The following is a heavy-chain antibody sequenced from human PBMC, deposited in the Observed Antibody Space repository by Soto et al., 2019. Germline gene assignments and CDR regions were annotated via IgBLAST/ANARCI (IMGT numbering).Heavy chain of an antibody. Sequence: VGSLRLSCAASGFTFSSYGMHWVRQAPGKGLEWVAVIWYDGSNKYYADSVKGRFTISRDNSKNTLYLQMNSLRAEDTAVYYCARDAIRGYYYYGMDVWGQGTTVTVSS. J-gene: IGHJ6*02. CDR3: ARDAIRGYYYYGMDV. D-gene: IGHD3-10*01. CDR1: GFTFSSYG. CDR2: IWYDGSNK. V-gene: IGHV3-33*01.